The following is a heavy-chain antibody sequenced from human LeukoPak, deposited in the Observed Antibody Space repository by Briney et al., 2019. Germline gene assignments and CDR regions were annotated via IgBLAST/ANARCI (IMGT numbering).Heavy chain of an antibody. CDR1: GFTFDDYG. V-gene: IGHV3-20*04. Sequence: GGSLRLSCAASGFTFDDYGMSWVRQAPGNGLEWVSGINWNGGSTGYADSVKGQFTISRDNTKNSLYLQMNSLRAEDTALYYCARVPLWFGEPRGPDYWGQGTLVTVSS. J-gene: IGHJ4*02. CDR2: INWNGGST. D-gene: IGHD3-10*01. CDR3: ARVPLWFGEPRGPDY.